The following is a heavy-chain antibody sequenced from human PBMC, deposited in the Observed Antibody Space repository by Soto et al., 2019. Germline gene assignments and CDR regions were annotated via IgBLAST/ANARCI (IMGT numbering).Heavy chain of an antibody. V-gene: IGHV3-66*01. CDR2: IQSGGTT. D-gene: IGHD2-15*01. CDR3: ARDDVLCDGGRCYGIPLDV. Sequence: EVQLVESGGGLVQPGVSQSLSCAPSVLTDSKKYIPGAPGSPGRGGEGVTLIQSGGTTYYADSVKGRFTISRDTSENTLHLQMDSLRVEDTAVYYCARDDVLCDGGRCYGIPLDVWGKGTTVTVSS. J-gene: IGHJ6*04. CDR1: VLTDSKKY.